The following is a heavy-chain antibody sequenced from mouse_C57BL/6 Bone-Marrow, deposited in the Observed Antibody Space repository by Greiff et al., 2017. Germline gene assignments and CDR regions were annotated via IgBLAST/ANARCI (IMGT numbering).Heavy chain of an antibody. CDR3: ARSPSIGCYGSWAWFAY. CDR2: IHPNSGST. J-gene: IGHJ3*01. D-gene: IGHD1-1*01. V-gene: IGHV1-64*01. Sequence: QVQLQQPGAELVKPGASVKLSCKASGYTFTSYWMHWVKQRPGQGLEWIGMIHPNSGSTNYNEKFKSKATLTVDKSSSTAYMQLSSLTSEDSAVYYCARSPSIGCYGSWAWFAYWGQGTLVTVSA. CDR1: GYTFTSYW.